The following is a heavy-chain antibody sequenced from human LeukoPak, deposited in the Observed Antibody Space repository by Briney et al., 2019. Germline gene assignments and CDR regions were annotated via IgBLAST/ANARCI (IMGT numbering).Heavy chain of an antibody. D-gene: IGHD2-21*02. CDR1: GGTFSSYA. J-gene: IGHJ5*02. CDR3: ARSGSPMTAMFDP. Sequence: SVKVSCKAFGGTFSSYAISWVRQPPGQGLEWMGGIIPIFGTANYAQKLQGRVTITADKSTSTAYMELSSRRSEDTAVYYCARSGSPMTAMFDPWGQGNLVTVFS. CDR2: IIPIFGTA. V-gene: IGHV1-69*06.